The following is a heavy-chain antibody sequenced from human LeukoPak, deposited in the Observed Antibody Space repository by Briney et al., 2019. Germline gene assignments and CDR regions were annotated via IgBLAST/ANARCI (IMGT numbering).Heavy chain of an antibody. CDR3: ARTDGDGYNPNWFDP. CDR1: GGSISSNY. J-gene: IGHJ5*02. V-gene: IGHV4-59*01. CDR2: IYYSGRT. D-gene: IGHD5-24*01. Sequence: PSETLSLTCTVSGGSISSNYWSWSRQPPGKGLEWIGYIYYSGRTNYIPSLKSRVTISVDTSKNQFSLKLSSVTAADTAVYYCARTDGDGYNPNWFDPWGQGTLVTVSS.